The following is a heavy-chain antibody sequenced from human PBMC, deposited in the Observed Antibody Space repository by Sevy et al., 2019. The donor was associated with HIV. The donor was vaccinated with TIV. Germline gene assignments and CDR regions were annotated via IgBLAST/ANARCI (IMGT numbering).Heavy chain of an antibody. J-gene: IGHJ6*02. D-gene: IGHD1-26*01. V-gene: IGHV4-39*01. CDR3: ARHFYSNGMDV. Sequence: SETLSLTCTVSGGSISSSSIYWGWFRQSPGKGLDYIGSMFHSGDTYYNPSLKSRVTISVDTSKNQFSLKMTSVTAADTAVYYCARHFYSNGMDVWGQRTTVTVSS. CDR1: GGSISSSSIY. CDR2: MFHSGDT.